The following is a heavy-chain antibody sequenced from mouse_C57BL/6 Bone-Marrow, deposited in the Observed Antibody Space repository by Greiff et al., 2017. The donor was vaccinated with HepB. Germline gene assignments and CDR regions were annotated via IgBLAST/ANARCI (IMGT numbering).Heavy chain of an antibody. D-gene: IGHD6-5*01. CDR3: ARGYGVRGFAY. CDR1: GFSLTSYG. Sequence: QVHVKQSGPGLVQPSQSLSITCTVSGFSLTSYGVHWVRQSPGKGLEWLGVIWSGGSTDYNAAFISRLSISKDNSKSQVFFKMNSLQADDTAIYYCARGYGVRGFAYWGQGTLVTVSA. V-gene: IGHV2-2*01. CDR2: IWSGGST. J-gene: IGHJ3*01.